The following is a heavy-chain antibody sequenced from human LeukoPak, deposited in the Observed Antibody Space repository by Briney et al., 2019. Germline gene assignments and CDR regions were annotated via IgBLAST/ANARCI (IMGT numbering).Heavy chain of an antibody. Sequence: ASVKVSCKASGGTFSSYAISWVRQAPGQGLEWMGGIIPIFGTANYAQKFQGRVTITTDESTSTAYMELSSLRSEDTAVYYCARPQPGYSSFDYWGQGTLVTVSS. CDR3: ARPQPGYSSFDY. V-gene: IGHV1-69*05. CDR2: IIPIFGTA. D-gene: IGHD5-18*01. J-gene: IGHJ4*02. CDR1: GGTFSSYA.